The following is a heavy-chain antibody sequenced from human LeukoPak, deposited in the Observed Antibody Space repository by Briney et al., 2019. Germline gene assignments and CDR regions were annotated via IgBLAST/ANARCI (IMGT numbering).Heavy chain of an antibody. J-gene: IGHJ4*02. CDR3: ARDEEGGSYPIDS. CDR2: ISRSGSTI. V-gene: IGHV3-48*03. CDR1: GFTFSSYE. Sequence: GGSLRLSCAASGFTFSSYEMNWVRQAPGEGLEWVSYISRSGSTIYYADSVKGRFTISRDNAKNSLYLQMNSLRAADTALYYCARDEEGGSYPIDSWGQGTLVTVSS. D-gene: IGHD1-26*01.